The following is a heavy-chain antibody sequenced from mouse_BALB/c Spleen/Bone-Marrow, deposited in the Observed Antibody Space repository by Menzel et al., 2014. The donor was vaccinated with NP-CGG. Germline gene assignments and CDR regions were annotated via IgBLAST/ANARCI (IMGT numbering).Heavy chain of an antibody. CDR2: INPSSGYT. D-gene: IGHD3-3*01. V-gene: IGHV1-4*01. CDR3: TRRAAYYFDY. CDR1: GYTFTSYP. Sequence: VQLQQSGAELARPGASVRMSRKASGYTFTSYPMNWVKQRPGQGLEWIGYINPSSGYTNYNQKFKDKATLTADKSSSTAYMQLSSLTSEDSAVYYCTRRAAYYFDYWGQGTTLTVSS. J-gene: IGHJ2*01.